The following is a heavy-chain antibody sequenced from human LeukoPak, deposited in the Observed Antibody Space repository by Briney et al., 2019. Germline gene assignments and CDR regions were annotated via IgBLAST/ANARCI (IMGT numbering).Heavy chain of an antibody. CDR1: GGTFSSYA. CDR3: ARDPYSYGRVGYYDSSGYLYYFDY. Sequence: SVKVSCKASGGTFSSYAISWVRQAPGQGLEWMGGIIPIFGTANYAQKFQGRVTITADESTSTAYMELSSLRSEDTAVYYCARDPYSYGRVGYYDSSGYLYYFDYWGQGTLVTVSS. J-gene: IGHJ4*02. CDR2: IIPIFGTA. V-gene: IGHV1-69*13. D-gene: IGHD3-22*01.